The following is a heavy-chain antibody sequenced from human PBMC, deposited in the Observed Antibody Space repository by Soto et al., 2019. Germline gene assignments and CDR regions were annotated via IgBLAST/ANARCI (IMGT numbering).Heavy chain of an antibody. J-gene: IGHJ4*02. CDR2: INPNSGGT. CDR3: ARDLTVWGNPVDY. V-gene: IGHV1-2*02. Sequence: SVKVSCKASGYTFTGYYMHWVRQAPGQGLEWMGWINPNSGGTNYAQKFQGRVTMTRDTSISTAYMELSRLRSDDTAVYYCARDLTVWGNPVDYWGQGTLVTVSS. D-gene: IGHD3-16*01. CDR1: GYTFTGYY.